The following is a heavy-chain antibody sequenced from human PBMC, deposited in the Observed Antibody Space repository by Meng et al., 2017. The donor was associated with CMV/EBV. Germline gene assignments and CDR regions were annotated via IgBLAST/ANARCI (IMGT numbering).Heavy chain of an antibody. CDR3: ARDFSHTAMVSRGSGY. J-gene: IGHJ4*02. CDR1: GYTFTGYY. D-gene: IGHD5-18*01. Sequence: SGYTFTGYYVHWVRQAPGQGLEWMGWINPNSGGTNYAQKFQGRVTMTRDTSISTAYMELSRLRSDDTAVYYCARDFSHTAMVSRGSGYWGQGTLVTVSS. V-gene: IGHV1-2*02. CDR2: INPNSGGT.